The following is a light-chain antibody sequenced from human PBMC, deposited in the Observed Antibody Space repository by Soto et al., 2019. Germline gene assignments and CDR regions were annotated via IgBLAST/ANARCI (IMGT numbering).Light chain of an antibody. CDR2: GAS. V-gene: IGKV3-20*01. Sequence: EVVLTQSPGTPSLSPGERAHPSRRVSQSVSSSYLAWYQQKPGQAPRLLIYGASSRATGIPDRFSGSGSGTDFTLTISRLEPEDFAVYYCQQYGSSPQTFGQGTKVDIK. CDR1: QSVSSSY. J-gene: IGKJ1*01. CDR3: QQYGSSPQT.